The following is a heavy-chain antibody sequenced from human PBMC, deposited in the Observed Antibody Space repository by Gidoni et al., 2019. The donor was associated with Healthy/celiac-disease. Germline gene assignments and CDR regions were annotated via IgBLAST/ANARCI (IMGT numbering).Heavy chain of an antibody. CDR3: ARHRGMATINYYYYGMDV. D-gene: IGHD5-12*01. Sequence: QLQLQESGPGLVKPSETLSLTCTVSGGSISSSSYYWGWIRQPPGKGLEWIGSIYYSGSTYYNPSLKSRVTIAVDTSKNQFSLKLSSVTAADTAVYYCARHRGMATINYYYYGMDVWGQGTTVTVSS. J-gene: IGHJ6*02. V-gene: IGHV4-39*01. CDR2: IYYSGST. CDR1: GGSISSSSYY.